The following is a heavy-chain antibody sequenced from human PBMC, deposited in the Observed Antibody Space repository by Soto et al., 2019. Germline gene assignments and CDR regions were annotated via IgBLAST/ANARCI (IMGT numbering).Heavy chain of an antibody. CDR2: ISYDGSNK. CDR3: AKDLFSGGSYPNWFDP. D-gene: IGHD1-26*01. Sequence: QVNLVESGGGVVQPVKSLRLSCEASGFSFRSYGLHWVRQAPGKGLEWVGLISYDGSNKFYADSVRGRFTISRDNSNNTLYLQMTSLRVEDTAVYYCAKDLFSGGSYPNWFDPWGHGTLVTVSS. CDR1: GFSFRSYG. V-gene: IGHV3-30*18. J-gene: IGHJ5*02.